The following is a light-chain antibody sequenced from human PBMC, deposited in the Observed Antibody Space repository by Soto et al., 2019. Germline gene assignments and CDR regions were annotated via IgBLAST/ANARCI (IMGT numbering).Light chain of an antibody. V-gene: IGKV3-20*01. CDR1: QSVSSSS. J-gene: IGKJ4*01. CDR3: QQFSSYPLT. CDR2: GAS. Sequence: EIVLTQSPGTLSLSPGERATLSCRASQSVSSSSLAWYQQKPGQAPRLLIHGASTRATSNPGRFSGGGSGTDFTLTISRLEPEDFAVYYCQQFSSYPLTFGGGTKVDIK.